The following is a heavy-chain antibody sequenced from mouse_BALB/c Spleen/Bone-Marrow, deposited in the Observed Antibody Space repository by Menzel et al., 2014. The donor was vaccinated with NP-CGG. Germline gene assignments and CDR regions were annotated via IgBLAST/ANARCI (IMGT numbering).Heavy chain of an antibody. CDR2: ISSGSITI. J-gene: IGHJ2*01. V-gene: IGHV5-17*02. Sequence: EVMLVESGGGLVQPGGSRKLSCSASGFSFSSFGMHWVRQAPEKGLEWVAYISSGSITIFYADTVEGRFTISRDNPKNTLFLQMTSLRSEDTAMYYCTRGGNWEDFDYWGQGTALTVSS. CDR1: GFSFSSFG. CDR3: TRGGNWEDFDY. D-gene: IGHD4-1*01.